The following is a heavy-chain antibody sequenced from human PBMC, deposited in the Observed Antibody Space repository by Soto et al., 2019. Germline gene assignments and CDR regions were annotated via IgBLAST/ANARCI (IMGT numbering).Heavy chain of an antibody. CDR2: ISGSGGST. V-gene: IGHV3-23*01. J-gene: IGHJ4*02. CDR3: AKEVGSRFLEPQDY. CDR1: GFTFSSYA. Sequence: GSLRLSCAASGFTFSSYAMSWVRQAPGKGLEWVSAISGSGGSTYYADSVKGRFTISRDKSKNTLYLQMNSLRAEDTAVYYCAKEVGSRFLEPQDYWGQGTLVTVSS. D-gene: IGHD3-3*01.